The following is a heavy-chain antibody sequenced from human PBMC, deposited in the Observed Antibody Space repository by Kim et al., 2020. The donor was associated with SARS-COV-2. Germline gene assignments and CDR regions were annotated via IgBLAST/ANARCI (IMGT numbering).Heavy chain of an antibody. CDR3: ASRWAAGTHHYYYYGMDV. Sequence: KSRVTISVDTSKNQFSLQLSSVTAADTAVYYCASRWAAGTHHYYYYGMDVWGQGTTVTVSS. V-gene: IGHV4-34*01. J-gene: IGHJ6*02. D-gene: IGHD6-13*01.